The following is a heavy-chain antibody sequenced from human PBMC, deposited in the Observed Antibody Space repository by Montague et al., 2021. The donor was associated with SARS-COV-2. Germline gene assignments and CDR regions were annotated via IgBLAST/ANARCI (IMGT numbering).Heavy chain of an antibody. CDR3: ARGDFGVVIIPYYYFCMDV. CDR1: GGSISSSSYY. D-gene: IGHD3-3*01. CDR2: KYYSGRT. J-gene: IGHJ6*03. Sequence: SETLSLTCTVSGGSISSSSYYWGWIRQPPGKGLEWIGNKYYSGRTYYNPSLKSPVTISVDTSKNQFSLRLSSVTAADTAVYYCARGDFGVVIIPYYYFCMDVWGKGTTVTVSS. V-gene: IGHV4-39*01.